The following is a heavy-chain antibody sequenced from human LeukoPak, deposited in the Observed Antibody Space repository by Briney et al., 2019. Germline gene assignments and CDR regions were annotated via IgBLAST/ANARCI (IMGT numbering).Heavy chain of an antibody. Sequence: PSETLSLTCVAYGGSFSGYFWSWIRQPPGKGLEWIGVINPSGGTGNNPSLRSRVTISKDTSKNQLSLKLTSVTAADTAVYYCARHLKGTEQPTYYYYMDVWGKGTTVTISS. CDR2: INPSGGT. J-gene: IGHJ6*03. D-gene: IGHD1/OR15-1a*01. V-gene: IGHV4-34*01. CDR1: GGSFSGYF. CDR3: ARHLKGTEQPTYYYYMDV.